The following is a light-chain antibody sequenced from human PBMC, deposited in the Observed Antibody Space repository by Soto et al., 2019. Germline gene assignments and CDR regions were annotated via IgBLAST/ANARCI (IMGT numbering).Light chain of an antibody. CDR3: QQYNNWPLYT. V-gene: IGKV3-15*01. Sequence: EIVMTQSPATLSVSPGERVTLSCRASQSVSSKLAWYQQKPGQAPRLLIYGASTRATGIPVRFSGSGSGTEFTLTISSLQSEDFAVYYCQQYNNWPLYTFGQGTKLEIK. J-gene: IGKJ2*01. CDR1: QSVSSK. CDR2: GAS.